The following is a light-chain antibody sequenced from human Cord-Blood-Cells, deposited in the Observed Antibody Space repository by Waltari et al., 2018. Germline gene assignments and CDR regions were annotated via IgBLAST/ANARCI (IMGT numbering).Light chain of an antibody. CDR3: CSYAGSSTLV. CDR1: SSAVGSYNL. V-gene: IGLV2-23*01. Sequence: QSALTQPASVSGSPGQSITLSCTGTSSAVGSYNLVSWYQQRPGKAPKLMIYEGSKRPSGVSNRFSGSKSGNTASLTISGLQAEDEADYYCCSYAGSSTLVFGGGTKLTVL. J-gene: IGLJ2*01. CDR2: EGS.